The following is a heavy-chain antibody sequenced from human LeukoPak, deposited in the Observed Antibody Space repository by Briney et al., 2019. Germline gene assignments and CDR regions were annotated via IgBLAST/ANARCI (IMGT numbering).Heavy chain of an antibody. J-gene: IGHJ3*02. D-gene: IGHD2-21*01. V-gene: IGHV4-39*07. Sequence: SETLSLTCTVSGGSISSSSYYWGWIRQPPGKGLEWIGEINHSGSTNYNPSLKSRVTISIDTSKNQFSLKLSSVTAADMAVYYCARPIVVVPLRAFDIWGQGTMVTVSS. CDR2: INHSGST. CDR3: ARPIVVVPLRAFDI. CDR1: GGSISSSSYY.